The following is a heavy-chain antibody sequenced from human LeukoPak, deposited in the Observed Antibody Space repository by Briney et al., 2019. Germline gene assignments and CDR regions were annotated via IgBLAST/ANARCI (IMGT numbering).Heavy chain of an antibody. Sequence: GGSLRLSCAASGFTFSNYSMNWVRQAPGKGLEWVSYISTGSGTIYYTDSVKGRFTISRDNSKNTLYLQMNSLRAEDTAVYYCAREARGTNYYYGMDVWGQGTTVTVSS. CDR2: ISTGSGTI. J-gene: IGHJ6*02. D-gene: IGHD2-15*01. CDR1: GFTFSNYS. V-gene: IGHV3-48*01. CDR3: AREARGTNYYYGMDV.